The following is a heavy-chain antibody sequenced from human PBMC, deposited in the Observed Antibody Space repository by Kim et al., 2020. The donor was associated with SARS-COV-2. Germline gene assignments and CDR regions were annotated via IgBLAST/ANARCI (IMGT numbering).Heavy chain of an antibody. V-gene: IGHV1-3*01. D-gene: IGHD5-12*01. Sequence: ASVKVSCKASGYTFTSYAMHWVRQAPGQRLEWMGWVNAGNGNTKYSQKFQGRDTITRDTSASTAYMELSSLRSEDTAVYDCARIGGPATYSGYEYYYYGMDIWGQGTTVTVAS. CDR1: GYTFTSYA. J-gene: IGHJ6*02. CDR2: VNAGNGNT. CDR3: ARIGGPATYSGYEYYYYGMDI.